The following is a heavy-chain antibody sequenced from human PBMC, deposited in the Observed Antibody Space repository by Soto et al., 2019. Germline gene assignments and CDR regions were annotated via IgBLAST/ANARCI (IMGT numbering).Heavy chain of an antibody. J-gene: IGHJ5*02. CDR3: AKGGPSYDILTGYYNWFDP. D-gene: IGHD3-9*01. CDR1: GFTFSRYA. Sequence: PGWSLRLSCAASGFTFSRYAMSWVRQAPGKGLEWVSAISGSGGSTYYADSVKGRFTISRDNSKNTLYLQMSSLRAEDTAVYYCAKGGPSYDILTGYYNWFDPWGQGTLVTVSS. V-gene: IGHV3-23*01. CDR2: ISGSGGST.